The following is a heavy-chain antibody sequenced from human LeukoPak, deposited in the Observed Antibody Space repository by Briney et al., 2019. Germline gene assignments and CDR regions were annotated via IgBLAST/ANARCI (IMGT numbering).Heavy chain of an antibody. CDR1: GGSISSYY. J-gene: IGHJ4*02. CDR2: IYYSGST. CDR3: ARGGDSSGYLAPFDY. V-gene: IGHV4-59*06. Sequence: SETLSLTCTVSGGSISSYYWSWIRQHPGKGLEWIGYIYYSGSTYYNPSLKSRVTISVDTSKNQFSLKLSSVTAADTAVYYCARGGDSSGYLAPFDYWGQGTLVTVSS. D-gene: IGHD3-22*01.